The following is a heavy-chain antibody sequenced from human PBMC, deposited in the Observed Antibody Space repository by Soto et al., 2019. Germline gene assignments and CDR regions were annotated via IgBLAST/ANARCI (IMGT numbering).Heavy chain of an antibody. CDR2: ISAYNGNT. D-gene: IGHD5-12*01. CDR1: GYTFTSYG. J-gene: IGHJ6*02. CDR3: ARSFGYSGYDYGMDV. V-gene: IGHV1-18*01. Sequence: QVQLVQSGAEVKKPGASVKVSCKASGYTFTSYGISWVRQAPGQGLEWMGWISAYNGNTNYAQKLQGRVTMTTDTSTSTAYMELRRLRSDDTAVYYCARSFGYSGYDYGMDVWGQGTTVTVSS.